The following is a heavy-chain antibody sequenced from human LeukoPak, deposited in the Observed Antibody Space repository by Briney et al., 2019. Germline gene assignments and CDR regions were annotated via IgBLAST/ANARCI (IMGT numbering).Heavy chain of an antibody. CDR2: FYYTGST. V-gene: IGHV4-39*01. D-gene: IGHD5-12*01. Sequence: PSETLSLTCIVSGGSISRSGYYWDWIRQPPGKGLEWIGNFYYTGSTYYNPSLKSRITISVDTSKNQFSLKLRSVTAADTAVYYCARHSRSGYGDYESAFDIWGQGTMVTVSS. CDR1: GGSISRSGYY. J-gene: IGHJ3*02. CDR3: ARHSRSGYGDYESAFDI.